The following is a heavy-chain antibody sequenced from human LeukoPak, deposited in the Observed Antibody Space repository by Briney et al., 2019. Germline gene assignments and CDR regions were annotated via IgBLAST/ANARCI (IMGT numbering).Heavy chain of an antibody. CDR2: IYSSGST. Sequence: PSETLSLTCTVSGGSTRNYFWSWIRQPPGKGLEWIGYIYSSGSTNYNPSLKSRVTMSVDTSTNQFSLRLRSVTAADTAVYYCARDGPTGPWGQGTLVTVSS. CDR3: ARDGPTGP. V-gene: IGHV4-59*01. CDR1: GGSTRNYF. J-gene: IGHJ4*02. D-gene: IGHD1-26*01.